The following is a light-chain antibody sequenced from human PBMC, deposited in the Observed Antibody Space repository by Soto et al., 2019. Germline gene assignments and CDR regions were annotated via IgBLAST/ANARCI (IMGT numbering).Light chain of an antibody. CDR1: QGIASS. CDR3: QQFNSYPLT. CDR2: AAS. V-gene: IGKV1-9*01. Sequence: DIHLTQSPSFLSASVGDRVTITCRASQGIASSLAGYQQKAGKAPKLLIYAASTLESGVHSRFRHGGPGTEFTLTISGLQPEDFGIYYCQQFNSYPLTFGGGTKVEIK. J-gene: IGKJ4*01.